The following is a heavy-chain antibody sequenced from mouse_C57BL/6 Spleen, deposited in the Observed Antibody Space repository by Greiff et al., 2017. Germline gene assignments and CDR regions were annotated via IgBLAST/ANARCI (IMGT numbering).Heavy chain of an antibody. D-gene: IGHD4-1*01. J-gene: IGHJ1*03. CDR2: IDPEDGDT. Sequence: VQLQQSGAELVRPGASVKLSCTASGFNIKDYYMHWVKQRPEQGLEWIGRIDPEDGDTEYAPKFQGKATMTAATSSNTAYLQLISLTSVATAVYYCTELGRDWYFDVWGTATTVTVSS. CDR3: TELGRDWYFDV. CDR1: GFNIKDYY. V-gene: IGHV14-1*01.